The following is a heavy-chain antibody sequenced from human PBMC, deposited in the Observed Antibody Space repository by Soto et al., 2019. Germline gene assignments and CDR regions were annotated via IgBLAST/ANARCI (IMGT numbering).Heavy chain of an antibody. Sequence: GGSLRLSCVASGLTVSHNYMAWVRQAPEMGLEWVSILYTEGTTYYADSVKGRFTISRDSSKNTLFLQMDSLRAEDTAVYYCVRPRPSGENYGMDVWGQGTTVTSP. J-gene: IGHJ6*02. CDR3: VRPRPSGENYGMDV. CDR2: LYTEGTT. CDR1: GLTVSHNY. V-gene: IGHV3-53*01. D-gene: IGHD3-16*01.